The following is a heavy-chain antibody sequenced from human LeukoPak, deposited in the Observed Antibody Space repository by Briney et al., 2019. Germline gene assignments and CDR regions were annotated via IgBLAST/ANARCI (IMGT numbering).Heavy chain of an antibody. Sequence: PSETLSLTCAVYGGSFSGYYWRWIRQTPGKGLEWIGEINHSGTTTYNPSLKSRVTISVDTSKNQFSLELSSVTAADTAVYYCARGYPDSSGYYYGSWFDPWGQGTLVTVSS. CDR3: ARGYPDSSGYYYGSWFDP. CDR2: INHSGTT. V-gene: IGHV4-34*01. D-gene: IGHD3-22*01. J-gene: IGHJ5*02. CDR1: GGSFSGYY.